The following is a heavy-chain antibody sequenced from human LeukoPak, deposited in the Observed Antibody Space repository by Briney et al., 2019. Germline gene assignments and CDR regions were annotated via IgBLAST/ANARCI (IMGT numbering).Heavy chain of an antibody. J-gene: IGHJ3*02. D-gene: IGHD6-13*01. CDR1: GYTFTSYA. CDR2: INAGNGNT. Sequence: ASVKFSCKASGYTFTSYAMHCVRQAPGQRLEWMGWINAGNGNTKYSQKFQGRVTITRDTSASTAYMELSSLRSEDAAVYYCARAKAAAKADAFDIWGQGTMVTVSS. CDR3: ARAKAAAKADAFDI. V-gene: IGHV1-3*01.